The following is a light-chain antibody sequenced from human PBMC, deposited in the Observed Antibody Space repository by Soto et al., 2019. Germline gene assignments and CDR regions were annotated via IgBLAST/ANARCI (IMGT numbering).Light chain of an antibody. Sequence: QSVLTQPPSASGTPGQRVTISCSGSSSNIGSNYVYWYQQLPGTAPKLLIYRNNQRPSGVPDRFSGSKSGTSASLAISGLRSEDEADYYCAAWDDSLSGLVFGGGTQLPVL. CDR3: AAWDDSLSGLV. V-gene: IGLV1-47*01. J-gene: IGLJ7*01. CDR1: SSNIGSNY. CDR2: RNN.